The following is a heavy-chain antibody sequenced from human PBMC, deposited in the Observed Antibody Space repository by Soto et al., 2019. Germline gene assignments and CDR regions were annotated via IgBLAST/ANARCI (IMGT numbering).Heavy chain of an antibody. CDR2: IYYSGST. D-gene: IGHD3-3*01. V-gene: IGHV4-39*01. Sequence: SETLSLTCTVSGDSISSSSYYWGWIRQPPGKGLEWIGSIYYSGSTYYNPSLKSRVTISVDTSKNQFSLKLSSVTAADTAVYYCARLNPYDFWSGYAVDYWGQGTLVTVSS. CDR3: ARLNPYDFWSGYAVDY. CDR1: GDSISSSSYY. J-gene: IGHJ4*02.